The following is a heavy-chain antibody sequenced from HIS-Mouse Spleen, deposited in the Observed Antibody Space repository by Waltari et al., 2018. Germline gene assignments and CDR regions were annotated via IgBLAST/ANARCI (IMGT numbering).Heavy chain of an antibody. CDR2: ISSSSSYI. Sequence: EVQLVESGGGLVKPGGSLRLSWAAPGFTFSSYSMNWVRQAPGKGVEWVSSISSSSSYIYYADSVKGRFTISRDNAKNSLYLQMNSLRAEDTAVYYCASLYYDILTGYYRDYWGQGTLVTVSS. V-gene: IGHV3-21*01. CDR3: ASLYYDILTGYYRDY. CDR1: GFTFSSYS. D-gene: IGHD3-9*01. J-gene: IGHJ4*02.